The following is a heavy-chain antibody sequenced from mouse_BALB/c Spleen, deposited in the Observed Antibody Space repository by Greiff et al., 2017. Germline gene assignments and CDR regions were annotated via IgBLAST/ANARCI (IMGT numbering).Heavy chain of an antibody. V-gene: IGHV3-1*02. CDR1: GYSITSGYS. J-gene: IGHJ3*01. CDR2: IHYSGST. D-gene: IGHD1-1*01. Sequence: EVKLVESGPSLVKPSQTLSLTCTVTGYSITSGYSWHWIRQFPGNKLEWMGYIHYSGSTNYNPSLKSRISITRDTSKNQFFLQLNSVTTEDTATYYCATPDYGSSYRAYWGQGTLVTVSA. CDR3: ATPDYGSSYRAY.